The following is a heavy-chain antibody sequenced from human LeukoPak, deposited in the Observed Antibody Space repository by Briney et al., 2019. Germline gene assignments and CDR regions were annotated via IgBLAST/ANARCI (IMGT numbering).Heavy chain of an antibody. Sequence: ASVKVSCKASGYTFTSYGISWVRQAHGQGLEWMGWISAYDGNTNYAQKLQGRVTMTTDTSTSTAYMELRSLRSDDTAVYYCAREAAAAGTPLYYYYYGMDVWGQGTTVTVSS. D-gene: IGHD6-13*01. V-gene: IGHV1-18*01. CDR2: ISAYDGNT. J-gene: IGHJ6*02. CDR1: GYTFTSYG. CDR3: AREAAAAGTPLYYYYYGMDV.